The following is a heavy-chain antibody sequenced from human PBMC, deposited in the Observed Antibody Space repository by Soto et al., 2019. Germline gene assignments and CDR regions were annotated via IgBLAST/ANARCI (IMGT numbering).Heavy chain of an antibody. V-gene: IGHV4-34*04. D-gene: IGHD2-21*02. CDR3: SRVARGTATTVVAAVDI. CDR2: MSHSDGT. J-gene: IGHJ3*02. Sequence: QVQLQQWGAGLLKPSETMSLTCAVYGGFVSSGSNYWSWIRKPPGKGLEWIGVMSHSDGTHINPSIKTRASSTVYTSMNQCSLKISPVTAAATAPYYWSRVARGTATTVVAAVDIWGPGTMVTFSS. CDR1: GGFVSSGSNY.